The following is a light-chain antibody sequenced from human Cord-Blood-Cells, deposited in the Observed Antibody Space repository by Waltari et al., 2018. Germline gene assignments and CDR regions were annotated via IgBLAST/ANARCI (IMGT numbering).Light chain of an antibody. J-gene: IGKJ5*01. CDR1: QSVLYSSNNKNY. CDR3: QQYYSTPIT. CDR2: WAS. V-gene: IGKV4-1*01. Sequence: DIVMTQSPDSLAVSLGARATINCKSSQSVLYSSNNKNYLAWYQQKPGQHPKLLIYWASTRESGVPDRFSGSGSGTDFTLTISSLQAEDVAVYYCQQYYSTPITFGQGTRLEIK.